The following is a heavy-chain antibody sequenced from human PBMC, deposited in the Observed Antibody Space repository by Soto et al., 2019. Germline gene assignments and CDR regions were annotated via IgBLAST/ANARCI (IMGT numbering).Heavy chain of an antibody. CDR2: INHSGST. D-gene: IGHD3-10*01. V-gene: IGHV4-34*01. Sequence: PSETLSLTCAVYGGSFSGYYWSWIRQPPGKGLEWIGEINHSGSTNYNPSLKSRVTISVDTSKNQFSLKLSSVTAADTAVHYCARESRGDGSGTLNWFDPWGQGTLVTVFS. CDR3: ARESRGDGSGTLNWFDP. CDR1: GGSFSGYY. J-gene: IGHJ5*02.